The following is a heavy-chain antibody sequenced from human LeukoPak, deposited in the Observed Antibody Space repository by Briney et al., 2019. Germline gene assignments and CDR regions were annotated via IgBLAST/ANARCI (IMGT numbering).Heavy chain of an antibody. Sequence: GGSLRLSCVASGFTFTSYSMNWVRQAPGKGLEWVSTISGGGGSTYYADSVKGRFTISRDNSKNTLYLQVNSLRAEDTAVYYCAKGGKWDVTPFDYWGQGTLVTVSP. CDR3: AKGGKWDVTPFDY. V-gene: IGHV3-23*01. CDR2: ISGGGGST. D-gene: IGHD1-26*01. CDR1: GFTFTSYS. J-gene: IGHJ4*02.